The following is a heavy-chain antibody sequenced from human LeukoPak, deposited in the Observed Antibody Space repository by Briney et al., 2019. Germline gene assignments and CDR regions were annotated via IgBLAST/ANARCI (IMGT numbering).Heavy chain of an antibody. J-gene: IGHJ2*01. D-gene: IGHD3-3*01. CDR3: AKIPSSFWSGYSSGWYFDL. Sequence: GGSLRLSCAASGFTFSSYAMSWVRQAPGKGLEWVSAISGSGGSTYYADSVKGWFTISRDNSKNTLYLQMNSLRAEDTAVYYCAKIPSSFWSGYSSGWYFDLWGRGTLVTVSS. CDR1: GFTFSSYA. V-gene: IGHV3-23*01. CDR2: ISGSGGST.